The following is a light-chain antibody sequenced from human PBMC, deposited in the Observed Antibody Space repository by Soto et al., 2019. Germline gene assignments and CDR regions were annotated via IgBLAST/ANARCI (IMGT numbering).Light chain of an antibody. J-gene: IGKJ5*01. CDR3: QQRSNWPAN. CDR2: GAS. V-gene: IGKV3D-20*02. CDR1: QSVSSSY. Sequence: DIVLTHSPGTLSLSPGERATLSPSASQSVSSSYLAWYQQKPGQAPRLLIYGASSRATGIPDRFSGSGSGTDFTLTISRLEPEDFAVYYCQQRSNWPANFGQGTRLEIK.